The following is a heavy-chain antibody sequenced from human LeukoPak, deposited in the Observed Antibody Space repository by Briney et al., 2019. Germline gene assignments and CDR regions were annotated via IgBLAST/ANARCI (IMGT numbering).Heavy chain of an antibody. Sequence: ASVKVSCKASGYTFTSYAMNWVRQAPEQGLEWMGWMNTNTGNPTYAQGFTGRFVFSLDTSDSTAYLQISSLKAEDTAVYYCASPTARWLARNYYYYGMDVWGQGTTVTVSS. CDR1: GYTFTSYA. CDR2: MNTNTGNP. V-gene: IGHV7-4-1*02. D-gene: IGHD6-19*01. J-gene: IGHJ6*02. CDR3: ASPTARWLARNYYYYGMDV.